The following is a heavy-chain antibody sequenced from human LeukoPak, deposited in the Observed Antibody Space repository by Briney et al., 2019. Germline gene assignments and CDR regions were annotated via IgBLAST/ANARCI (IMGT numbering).Heavy chain of an antibody. CDR1: GYTFTGYY. V-gene: IGHV1-2*02. CDR2: INPNSGGT. D-gene: IGHD4-17*01. J-gene: IGHJ4*02. Sequence: ASVKVSCKASGYTFTGYYMHWVRQAPGQGLEWMGWINPNSGGTNYAQKFQGRVTMTRDTSISTAYMELCRPRSDDTAVYYCASVPYGDSKYFDYWGQGTLVTVSS. CDR3: ASVPYGDSKYFDY.